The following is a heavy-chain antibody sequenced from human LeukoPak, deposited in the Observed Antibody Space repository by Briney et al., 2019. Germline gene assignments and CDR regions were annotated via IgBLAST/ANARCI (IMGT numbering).Heavy chain of an antibody. D-gene: IGHD5-12*01. J-gene: IGHJ4*02. V-gene: IGHV3-48*01. Sequence: PGGSLRLSXAASGFTFSTYSMNWVRQAPGKGLEWVSYISSSSNTIYYADSVKGRFTISRDNAKNSLYLQMNSLRAEDTAVYYCAREASGYPDYWGQGTLVTVSS. CDR2: ISSSSNTI. CDR1: GFTFSTYS. CDR3: AREASGYPDY.